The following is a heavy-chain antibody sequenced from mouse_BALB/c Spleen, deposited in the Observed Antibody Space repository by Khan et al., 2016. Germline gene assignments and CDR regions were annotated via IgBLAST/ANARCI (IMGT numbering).Heavy chain of an antibody. CDR3: ARAGYYEYLAY. Sequence: EVKLLESGGGLVHPGGSLKLSCAASGFDFSRYWMSWVRQAPGKGLEWIGEINPDSYTINYTPSLKDKFIISRDNATNTLYLQMSKVRSEDTALYYCARAGYYEYLAYWGQGTLVTVSA. D-gene: IGHD1-1*01. J-gene: IGHJ3*01. CDR1: GFDFSRYW. CDR2: INPDSYTI. V-gene: IGHV4-1*02.